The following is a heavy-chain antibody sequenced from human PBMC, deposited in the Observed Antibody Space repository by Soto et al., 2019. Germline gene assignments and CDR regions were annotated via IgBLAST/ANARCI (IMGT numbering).Heavy chain of an antibody. D-gene: IGHD1-1*01. J-gene: IGHJ3*02. V-gene: IGHV3-48*04. CDR2: ISRSSSPT. CDR3: ARYGPTGTAVNEPFDT. CDR1: RLIRCRYC. Sequence: GGFRRLACAACRLIRCRYCLNWVRQAPGKGLEWLAYISRSSSPTYYADSVMGRFTISRDNAKNSLYLQMNSLRAEDTAVYYWARYGPTGTAVNEPFDTWGQGTMVNVSS.